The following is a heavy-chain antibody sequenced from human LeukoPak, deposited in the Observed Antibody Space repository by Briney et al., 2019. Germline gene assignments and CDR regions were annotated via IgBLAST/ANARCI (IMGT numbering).Heavy chain of an antibody. Sequence: GGSLRLSCAASKFTFSDYYMSWVRQAPGEGLAWVSYISSTASTRYYADSVKGRFTISRDNSKNTLYLQMNSLRGEDTAVYYCAKDSLRERIVGSTTRGVNDYWGQGTLVTVSS. CDR2: ISSTASTR. J-gene: IGHJ4*02. CDR1: KFTFSDYY. CDR3: AKDSLRERIVGSTTRGVNDY. D-gene: IGHD1-26*01. V-gene: IGHV3-11*04.